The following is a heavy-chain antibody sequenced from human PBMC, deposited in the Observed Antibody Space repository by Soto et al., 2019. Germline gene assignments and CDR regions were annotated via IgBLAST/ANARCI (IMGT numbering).Heavy chain of an antibody. CDR2: MNPNSGNT. V-gene: IGHV1-8*01. J-gene: IGHJ6*02. D-gene: IGHD6-13*01. CDR1: GYTFTSYD. Sequence: GPSVKVSCKASGYTFTSYDISWVRQATGQGLEWMGWMNPNSGNTGYAQKFQGRVTMTRNTSISTAYMELSSLRSEDTAVYYCARETLPDSSSWGNYYYYGMDVWGQGTTVTVSS. CDR3: ARETLPDSSSWGNYYYYGMDV.